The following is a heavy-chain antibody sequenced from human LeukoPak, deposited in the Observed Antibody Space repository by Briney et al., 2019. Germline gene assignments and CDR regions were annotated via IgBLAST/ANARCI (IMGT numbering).Heavy chain of an antibody. V-gene: IGHV3-15*01. CDR1: GFTFSNAW. Sequence: PGGSLRLSCAASGFTFSNAWMSWVRQAPGKGLEWVGRIKSKTDGGTTDYAAPVKGRFTISRDDSKNTLYLQMNSLKTEDTAVYYCTTEARLRYFDWQPSDAFDIWGQGTMVTVSS. J-gene: IGHJ3*02. D-gene: IGHD3-9*01. CDR3: TTEARLRYFDWQPSDAFDI. CDR2: IKSKTDGGTT.